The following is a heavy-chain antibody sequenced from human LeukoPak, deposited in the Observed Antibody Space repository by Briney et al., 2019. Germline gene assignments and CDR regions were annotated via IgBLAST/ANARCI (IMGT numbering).Heavy chain of an antibody. CDR3: ATTVQFGVVVAVNVWFDP. CDR1: GYTLTELS. Sequence: ASVKVSCKVSGYTLTELSMHWVRQAPGKGLEWMGGFDPEDGETIYAQKFQGRVTMTEDTSTDTAYMELSSLRSEDTAVYYCATTVQFGVVVAVNVWFDPWGQGTLVTVSS. V-gene: IGHV1-24*01. CDR2: FDPEDGET. D-gene: IGHD2-15*01. J-gene: IGHJ5*02.